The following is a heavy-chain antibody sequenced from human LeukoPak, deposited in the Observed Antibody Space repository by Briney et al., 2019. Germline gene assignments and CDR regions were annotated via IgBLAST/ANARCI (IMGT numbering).Heavy chain of an antibody. CDR3: ARLHYGGNYGYYYYYMDV. CDR2: IYYTGST. V-gene: IGHV4-38-2*02. D-gene: IGHD4-23*01. Sequence: SETLSLTCTVSGYSISSGYYWGWIRQPPGKGLEWIGSIYYTGSTYYNPSLKSRVTISVDTSKNQFSLKLSSVTAADTAVYYCARLHYGGNYGYYYYYMDVWGKGTSVTISS. CDR1: GYSISSGYY. J-gene: IGHJ6*03.